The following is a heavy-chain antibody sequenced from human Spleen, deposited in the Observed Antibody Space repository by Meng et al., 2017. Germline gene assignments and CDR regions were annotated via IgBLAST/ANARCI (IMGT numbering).Heavy chain of an antibody. CDR1: GGCISSTNW. CDR2: IDHSGST. J-gene: IGHJ5*02. CDR3: VRVVPFASPFWFDP. V-gene: IGHV4-4*02. Sequence: QVQLQESGPGLVKPSGTLSLTCAVSGGCISSTNWWGWVRQPPGKGLEWIGEIDHSGSTNYNPSLKSRVTISVDKSKNQFSLKLTSVTAADTAVYYCVRVVPFASPFWFDPWGQGTLVTVSS. D-gene: IGHD2-2*01.